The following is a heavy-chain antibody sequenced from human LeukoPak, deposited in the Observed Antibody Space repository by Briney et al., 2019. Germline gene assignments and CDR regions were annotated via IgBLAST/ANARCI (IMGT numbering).Heavy chain of an antibody. CDR3: AKDDRWLAYYFDY. Sequence: GGSLRLSCAASGFTFCSYGMHWVRQAPGKGLEWVAVISYDGSNKYYADSVKGRFTISRDNSKNTLYLQMNSLRAEDTAVYYCAKDDRWLAYYFDYWGQGTLVTVSS. CDR2: ISYDGSNK. D-gene: IGHD6-19*01. V-gene: IGHV3-30*18. J-gene: IGHJ4*02. CDR1: GFTFCSYG.